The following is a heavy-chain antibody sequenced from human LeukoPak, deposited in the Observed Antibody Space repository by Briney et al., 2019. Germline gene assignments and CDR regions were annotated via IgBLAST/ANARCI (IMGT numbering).Heavy chain of an antibody. CDR1: GLTFSNFG. CDR3: ATSTVSGS. CDR2: IGESSTT. D-gene: IGHD4-17*01. Sequence: GGSLRLSCAASGLTFSNFGFTWVRQAPGKGLEWVSSIGESSTTYYGDSVKGRFTIGRDNSRRMVYLQMNSLRAEDTALYYCATSTVSGSWGQGTLVTVSS. J-gene: IGHJ5*02. V-gene: IGHV3-23*01.